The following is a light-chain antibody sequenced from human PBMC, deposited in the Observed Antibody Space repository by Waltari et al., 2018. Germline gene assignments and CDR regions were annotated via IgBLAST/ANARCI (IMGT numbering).Light chain of an antibody. CDR1: ALPNKY. V-gene: IGLV3-10*01. CDR3: YSTDRTGKQRV. Sequence: SYELTQPPSVSVSPGQTARITCSGAALPNKYGHWYQQKSGQAPVLVIYEDNKRRSGIPERFSGSSSGTMVTLTISGAQVEDEGDYYCYSTDRTGKQRVFGGGTKLTVL. CDR2: EDN. J-gene: IGLJ2*01.